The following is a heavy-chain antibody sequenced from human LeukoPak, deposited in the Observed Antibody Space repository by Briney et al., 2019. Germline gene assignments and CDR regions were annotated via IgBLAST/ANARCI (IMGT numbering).Heavy chain of an antibody. CDR2: ISTTSTYI. D-gene: IGHD6-19*01. V-gene: IGHV3-21*01. CDR1: GFTFSSYS. J-gene: IGHJ4*02. CDR3: ASGHEYGWYQDH. Sequence: GGSLRLSCAASGFTFSSYSMSWVRQAPGKGLEWVSSISTTSTYIYYADSMKGRFTISRDNAKNSLYLQMNRLRAEDTAVYYCASGHEYGWYQDHWGQGTLVTVSS.